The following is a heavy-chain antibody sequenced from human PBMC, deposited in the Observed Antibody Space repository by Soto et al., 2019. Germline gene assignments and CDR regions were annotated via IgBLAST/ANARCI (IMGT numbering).Heavy chain of an antibody. CDR1: GFTFSSYG. CDR3: AKGPQWLVPQAIDY. Sequence: GGSLRLSCAASGFTFSSYGMHWVRQAPGKGLEWVAVISYDGSNKYYADSVKGRFTISRDNSKNTLYLQMNSLRAEDTAVYYCAKGPQWLVPQAIDYWGQGTLVTVSS. D-gene: IGHD6-19*01. CDR2: ISYDGSNK. V-gene: IGHV3-30*18. J-gene: IGHJ4*02.